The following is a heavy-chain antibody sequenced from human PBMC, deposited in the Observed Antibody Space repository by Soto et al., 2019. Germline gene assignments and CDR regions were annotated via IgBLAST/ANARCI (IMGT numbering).Heavy chain of an antibody. CDR3: ARDAIYCRSTSCYAPLNY. CDR2: ISAYNGNT. Sequence: QVQLVQSGAEVKKPGASVKVSCKASGYTFTSYGISWVRQAPGQGLEWMGWISAYNGNTNYEQKLQGRVTMTTDTSTSTAYMELRSLRSDDTAVYYCARDAIYCRSTSCYAPLNYWGQGTLVTVSS. J-gene: IGHJ4*02. D-gene: IGHD2-2*01. V-gene: IGHV1-18*01. CDR1: GYTFTSYG.